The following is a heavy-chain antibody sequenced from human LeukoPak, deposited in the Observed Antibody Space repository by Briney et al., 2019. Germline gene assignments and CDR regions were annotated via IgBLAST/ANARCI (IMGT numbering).Heavy chain of an antibody. CDR3: ARPGRYSYGLDY. J-gene: IGHJ4*02. CDR2: INAGNGNT. D-gene: IGHD5-18*01. CDR1: GYTFTSYA. V-gene: IGHV1-3*01. Sequence: ASVKVSCKASGYTFTSYAMHWVRQAPGQRLEWMGWINAGNGNTKNSQKFQGRVTITRDTSASTAYMELSSLRSEDTAVYYCARPGRYSYGLDYWGQGTLVTVSS.